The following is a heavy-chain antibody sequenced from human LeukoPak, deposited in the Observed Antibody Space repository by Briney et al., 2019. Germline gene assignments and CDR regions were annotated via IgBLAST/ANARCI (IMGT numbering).Heavy chain of an antibody. CDR1: GGSISSSSYY. V-gene: IGHV4-39*01. Sequence: SETLSLTCTVSGGSISSSSYYWGWIRQPPGKGLVGIGSIYHSGSTYYNPSLKSRVTVSVDTSKNQFSLKLSSVTAADTAVYYCARLWFGEFYMDVWGKGTTVTISS. CDR2: IYHSGST. CDR3: ARLWFGEFYMDV. J-gene: IGHJ6*03. D-gene: IGHD3-10*01.